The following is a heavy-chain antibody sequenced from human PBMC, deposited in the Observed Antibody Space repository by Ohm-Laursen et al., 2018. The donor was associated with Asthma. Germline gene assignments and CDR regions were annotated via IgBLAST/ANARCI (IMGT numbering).Heavy chain of an antibody. CDR1: GDSISSGNNY. Sequence: TLSLTCTVPGDSISSGNNYWSWIRQLPGKGLEWIGYIYYSGITYSNPSLRSRVSISVDTSKNQFSLKLSPVTAADTAVYYCARGTFYYESTGYYFFDHWGQGALVTVSS. CDR2: IYYSGIT. J-gene: IGHJ4*02. CDR3: ARGTFYYESTGYYFFDH. D-gene: IGHD3-22*01. V-gene: IGHV4-31*03.